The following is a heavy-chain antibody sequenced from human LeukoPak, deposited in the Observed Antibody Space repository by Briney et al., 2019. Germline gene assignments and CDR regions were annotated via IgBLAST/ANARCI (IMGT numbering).Heavy chain of an antibody. CDR1: GFPFSNYD. V-gene: IGHV3-13*01. J-gene: IGHJ6*02. CDR3: IRIRTREHQYGMDV. CDR2: IDTVGNS. Sequence: GGSLRLSCGASGFPFSNYDMHWVRQAPGKGLDWVSAIDTVGNSYYSGSVKGRFTISRENAQNSLFLQMNSLRDGDTALYYCIRIRTREHQYGMDVWGQGTTVTVSS. D-gene: IGHD1-26*01.